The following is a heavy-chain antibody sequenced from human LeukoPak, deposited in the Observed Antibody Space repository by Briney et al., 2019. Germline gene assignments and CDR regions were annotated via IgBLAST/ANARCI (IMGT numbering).Heavy chain of an antibody. Sequence: PGGSLRLSCAASGFTFSSYGMHWVRQAPGKGLEWVAVISYDGSNKYYADSVKGRFTISRDNSKNTLYLQMNSLRAEDTAVYYCAKDAWIRLWFADSYYFDYWGQGTLVTVSS. D-gene: IGHD5-18*01. CDR3: AKDAWIRLWFADSYYFDY. J-gene: IGHJ4*02. CDR1: GFTFSSYG. V-gene: IGHV3-30*18. CDR2: ISYDGSNK.